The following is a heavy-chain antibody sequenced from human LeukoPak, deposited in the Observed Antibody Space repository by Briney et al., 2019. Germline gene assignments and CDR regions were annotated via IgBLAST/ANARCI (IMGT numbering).Heavy chain of an antibody. D-gene: IGHD2-21*01. Sequence: GGSLRLSWAASGFSFTTHWMTWVRQAPGRGLEWVANIKEDGSQKHYVDSVKGRFTISRDNAKNSLYLQMDSLRAEDTAVYYCAEGGSYSDYWGQGTLVTVSS. CDR3: AEGGSYSDY. V-gene: IGHV3-7*01. CDR1: GFSFTTHW. CDR2: IKEDGSQK. J-gene: IGHJ4*02.